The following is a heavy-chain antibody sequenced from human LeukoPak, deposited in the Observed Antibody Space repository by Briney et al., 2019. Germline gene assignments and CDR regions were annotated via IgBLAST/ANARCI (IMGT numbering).Heavy chain of an antibody. J-gene: IGHJ3*02. D-gene: IGHD6-19*01. Sequence: PGGSLRLSCAASGFTFSSYEMNWVRQAPGKGLDWVSYISISGSTIYYADSVKGRFTISRDNSKNTLYLQMNSLRDEDTAVYYCAKDLLYSSGWYGAFDIWGQGTLVTVSS. CDR1: GFTFSSYE. CDR2: ISISGSTI. V-gene: IGHV3-48*03. CDR3: AKDLLYSSGWYGAFDI.